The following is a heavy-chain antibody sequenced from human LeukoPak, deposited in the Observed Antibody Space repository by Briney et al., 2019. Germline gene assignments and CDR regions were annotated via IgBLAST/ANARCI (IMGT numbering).Heavy chain of an antibody. J-gene: IGHJ4*02. D-gene: IGHD2-15*01. V-gene: IGHV3-48*01. CDR3: ARGVRYCSGGSCYG. Sequence: GGSLRLSCAASGFTFSSYSMNWVRQAPGKGLEWVSYISSSSSTIYYADSVKGRFTISRDNAKNSLYLQMNSLRAEDTAVYYCARGVRYCSGGSCYGWDQGTLVTVSS. CDR1: GFTFSSYS. CDR2: ISSSSSTI.